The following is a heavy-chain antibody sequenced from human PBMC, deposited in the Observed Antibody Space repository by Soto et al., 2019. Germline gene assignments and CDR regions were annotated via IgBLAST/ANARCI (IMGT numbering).Heavy chain of an antibody. J-gene: IGHJ4*02. CDR2: IKSKAEGGEK. V-gene: IGHV3-15*07. CDR3: AAETTCSGYDTQPT. Sequence: EVQLVESGGGLVKPGVSLRLSCATSGFTFSHAWMNWVRTVPGRGLEWVGLIKSKAEGGEKDYVEPAKGRFTITRDDSKCTVLLEMGSLKTENTAVYYCAAETTCSGYDTQPTWGQGALVTVAS. D-gene: IGHD5-12*01. CDR1: GFTFSHAW.